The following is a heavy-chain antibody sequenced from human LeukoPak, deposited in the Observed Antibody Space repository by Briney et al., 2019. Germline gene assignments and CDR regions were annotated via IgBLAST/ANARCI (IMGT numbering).Heavy chain of an antibody. Sequence: PGRSLRLSCAASGFTFSSYAMHWVRQAPGKGLEWVAVISYDGSNKYYADSVKGRFTISRDNSKNTLYLQMNSLRAKDTAVYYCARLEMASNYWGQGTLVTVSS. CDR2: ISYDGSNK. D-gene: IGHD5-24*01. V-gene: IGHV3-30-3*01. CDR1: GFTFSSYA. CDR3: ARLEMASNY. J-gene: IGHJ4*02.